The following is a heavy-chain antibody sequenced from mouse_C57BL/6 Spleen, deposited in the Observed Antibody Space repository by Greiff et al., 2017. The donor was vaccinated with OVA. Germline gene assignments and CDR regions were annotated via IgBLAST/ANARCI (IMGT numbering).Heavy chain of an antibody. CDR3: ARRNLLYYAMDY. D-gene: IGHD2-1*01. CDR1: GYSFTGYY. CDR2: INPSTGGT. Sequence: VQLKQSGPELVKPGASVKISCKASGYSFTGYYMHWVKQSSEKSLEWIGEINPSTGGTSYNQKFKGKATLTVDKSSSTAYMQLKSLTSEDSAVYYCARRNLLYYAMDYWGQGTSVTVSS. J-gene: IGHJ4*01. V-gene: IGHV1-43*01.